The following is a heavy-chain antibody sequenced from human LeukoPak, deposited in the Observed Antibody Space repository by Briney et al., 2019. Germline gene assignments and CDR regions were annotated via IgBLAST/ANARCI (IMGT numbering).Heavy chain of an antibody. CDR2: ISSSSSYI. CDR1: GFTVSSNY. D-gene: IGHD3-10*01. V-gene: IGHV3-21*01. CDR3: ARDQDAAMVRGALLYFHYYYGMDV. J-gene: IGHJ6*02. Sequence: GGSLRLSCVGSGFTVSSNYMNWVRQAPGKGLEWVSSISSSSSYIYYADSVKGRFTSSRDNAKNSLYLQMNSLRAEDTAVYYCARDQDAAMVRGALLYFHYYYGMDVWGQGTTVTVSS.